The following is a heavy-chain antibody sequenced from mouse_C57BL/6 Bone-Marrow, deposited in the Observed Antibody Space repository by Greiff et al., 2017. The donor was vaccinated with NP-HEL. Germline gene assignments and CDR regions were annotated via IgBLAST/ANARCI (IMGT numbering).Heavy chain of an antibody. V-gene: IGHV1-82*01. CDR2: IYPGDGAT. J-gene: IGHJ2*01. Sequence: VKLMESGPELVKPGASVKISCKASGYAFSSSWLNWVKQRPGKGLEWIGRIYPGDGATNYNGQFKGKATLTVDKSSSTAYMQLSSLTSEYAAVYFCASSYYGSSLYFDYWGQGTTLTVSS. CDR3: ASSYYGSSLYFDY. D-gene: IGHD1-1*01. CDR1: GYAFSSSW.